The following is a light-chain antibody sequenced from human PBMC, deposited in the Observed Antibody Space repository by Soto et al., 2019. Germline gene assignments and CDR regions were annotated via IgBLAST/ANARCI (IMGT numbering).Light chain of an antibody. V-gene: IGKV3-20*01. CDR1: QSVSSSY. CDR2: GAS. J-gene: IGKJ2*01. Sequence: EFVLTQSPGTLSLSPGERATLSCRASQSVSSSYLAWYQQRPGQAPRLLIYGASSRAPGIPDRFSGSGSGTDFTLTISRLEPEDFAVYYCQQYGSSPPMYTFGQGTKLEIK. CDR3: QQYGSSPPMYT.